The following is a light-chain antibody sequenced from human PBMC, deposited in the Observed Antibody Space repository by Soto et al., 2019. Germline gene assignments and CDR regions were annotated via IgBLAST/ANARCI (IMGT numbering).Light chain of an antibody. V-gene: IGKV3-11*01. CDR2: DAS. Sequence: EVVLTQSPATLSLSPGEKATHSCRASQDINTYLGWYQQKPGQPPRLLIYDASNRASGIPARFSGSGSGTDFTLTIDTLEPEDFAVYYCQQYNNWPITFGQGTRLEIK. CDR1: QDINTY. CDR3: QQYNNWPIT. J-gene: IGKJ5*01.